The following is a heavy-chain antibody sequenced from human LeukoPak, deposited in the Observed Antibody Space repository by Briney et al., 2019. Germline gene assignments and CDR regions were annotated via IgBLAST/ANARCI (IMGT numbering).Heavy chain of an antibody. CDR2: IYTSGST. Sequence: SETLSLTCTVSGGSISSYYWSWVRQPAGKGLEWIGRIYTSGSTNYNPSLTSRVTMSVDTSKNQFSLKLSSVTAADTAVYYCARDPGLMIGELFSWFDPWGQGTLVTVSS. J-gene: IGHJ5*02. CDR3: ARDPGLMIGELFSWFDP. CDR1: GGSISSYY. V-gene: IGHV4-4*07. D-gene: IGHD3-10*02.